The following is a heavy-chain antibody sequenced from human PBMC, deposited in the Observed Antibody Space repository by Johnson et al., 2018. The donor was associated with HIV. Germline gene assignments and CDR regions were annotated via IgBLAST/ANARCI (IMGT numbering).Heavy chain of an antibody. Sequence: VQLVESGGGLVQPGGSLRLSCAASGFTFSSYAMSWVRQAPGKGLEWVAVISYDGSNKYYADSVKGRFTISRDNSKNTLYLQMNSLRAEDTAVYYCARVRDYNFWSGQQSRHAFDIWGQGTMVTVSS. V-gene: IGHV3-30-3*01. D-gene: IGHD3-3*01. CDR2: ISYDGSNK. CDR3: ARVRDYNFWSGQQSRHAFDI. J-gene: IGHJ3*02. CDR1: GFTFSSYA.